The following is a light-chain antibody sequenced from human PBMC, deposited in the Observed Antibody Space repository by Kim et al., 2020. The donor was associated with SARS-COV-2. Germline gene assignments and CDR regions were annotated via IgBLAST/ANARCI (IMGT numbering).Light chain of an antibody. CDR2: YDD. V-gene: IGLV3-21*04. CDR3: QLWDSSSDHP. J-gene: IGLJ2*01. CDR1: NIESRT. Sequence: APGKTARITCGGNNIESRTVHWYQQKPGQAPVLVIYYDDDRPSGIPERFSGSTSGNTATLTISRVEAGDEADYYCQLWDSSSDHPFGGGTQLTVL.